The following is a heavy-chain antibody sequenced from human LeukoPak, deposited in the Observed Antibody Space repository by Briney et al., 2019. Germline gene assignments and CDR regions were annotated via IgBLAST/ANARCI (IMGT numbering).Heavy chain of an antibody. CDR3: ARDSVNTGGDP. CDR1: GGSISSGGYY. D-gene: IGHD3-10*01. CDR2: IYYSGIT. Sequence: SQTLSLNCTVSGGSISSGGYYWSWIRQHPGKGLEWIGYIYYSGITYYNPSLKSRITIPVDTPKNHLSLKLSSVTAADTAVYYCARDSVNTGGDPWGQGTLVTVSS. V-gene: IGHV4-31*03. J-gene: IGHJ5*02.